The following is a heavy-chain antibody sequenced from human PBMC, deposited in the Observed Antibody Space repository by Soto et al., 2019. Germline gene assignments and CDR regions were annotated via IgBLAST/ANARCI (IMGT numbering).Heavy chain of an antibody. CDR2: VYHSGST. CDR3: TSSYSTSSLPHY. D-gene: IGHD4-4*01. Sequence: SATVPFAYSVCSGSMRKYYWNWIRQPQGRGMEWIGYVYHSGSTNYNPSLKSRVSMSVDVSRNHFSLTLHSVTAAYTAVYFCTSSYSTSSLPHYWGQGPLVT. CDR1: SGSMRKYY. J-gene: IGHJ4*02. V-gene: IGHV4-59*01.